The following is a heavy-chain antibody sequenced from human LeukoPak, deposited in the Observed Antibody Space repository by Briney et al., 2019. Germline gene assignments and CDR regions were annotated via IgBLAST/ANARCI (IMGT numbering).Heavy chain of an antibody. V-gene: IGHV4-59*01. D-gene: IGHD3-3*02. Sequence: SETLSLTCTVSGASISSYYWSWIRQPPEKGLEWIGHIYYSGSTNYSPSLKGRVTISVDPSKNQFSLKLSSITSADSAVYYCARGSLGSFSSWGQGTLVTVSS. CDR1: GASISSYY. CDR3: ARGSLGSFSS. J-gene: IGHJ4*02. CDR2: IYYSGST.